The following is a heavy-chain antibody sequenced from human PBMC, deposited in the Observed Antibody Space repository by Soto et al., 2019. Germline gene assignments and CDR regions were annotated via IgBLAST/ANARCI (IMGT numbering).Heavy chain of an antibody. V-gene: IGHV2-5*02. J-gene: IGHJ4*02. CDR1: GFSLRTSGVG. CDR2: VFWDNDK. D-gene: IGHD3-22*01. CDR3: ARLYYYDSSGYLRPFDY. Sequence: QITLKESGPTLVDPTQTLTLTCTFSGFSLRTSGVGVGWIRQSPGKALEWLALVFWDNDKRYSPSLKRRLTITKDASKTQVVLTMTNMDPVDTATYYCARLYYYDSSGYLRPFDYWGQGTLVTVSS.